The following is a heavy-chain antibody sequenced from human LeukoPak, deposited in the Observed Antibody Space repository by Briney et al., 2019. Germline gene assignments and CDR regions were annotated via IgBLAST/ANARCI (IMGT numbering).Heavy chain of an antibody. J-gene: IGHJ4*02. CDR3: AGNYDFWSGYVKGPDY. CDR1: GFTFSSYA. D-gene: IGHD3-3*01. CDR2: ISGSGGST. Sequence: GGSLRLSCAASGFTFSSYAMSWVRQAPGKGLEWVSAISGSGGSTYYADSVKGRFAISRDNSKNTLYLQMNSLRAEDTAVYYCAGNYDFWSGYVKGPDYWGQGTLVTVSS. V-gene: IGHV3-23*01.